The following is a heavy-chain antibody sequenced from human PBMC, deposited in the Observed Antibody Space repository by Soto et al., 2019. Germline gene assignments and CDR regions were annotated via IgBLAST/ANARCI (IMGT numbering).Heavy chain of an antibody. D-gene: IGHD5-12*01. CDR3: ARWNLAGPTIDAFDL. V-gene: IGHV3-33*01. CDR2: IWYHGNKE. CDR1: GFTFSRNG. Sequence: QEQLVESGGGVVQPGRSLRLSCAASGFTFSRNGMHWIRQAPCKGLEWVAIIWYHGNKENYADSVRGRFTISRDNSKNTVYLQMDSLRVEDTAVYYCARWNLAGPTIDAFDLWGQGTLVTVSS. J-gene: IGHJ3*01.